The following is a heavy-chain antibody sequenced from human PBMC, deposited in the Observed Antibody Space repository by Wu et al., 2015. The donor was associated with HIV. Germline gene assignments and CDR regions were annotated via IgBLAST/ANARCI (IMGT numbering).Heavy chain of an antibody. J-gene: IGHJ3*02. V-gene: IGHV1-2*02. CDR3: ARDQGSGWNDALHI. CDR1: GYTFTSYD. D-gene: IGHD6-19*01. CDR2: INPNSGDT. Sequence: QEQLVQSGAEVMKPGASLKVSCKASGYTFTSYDINWVRQATGQGLEWMGWINPNSGDTNYAQKFQGRVTMTRDTSISTAHMELRRLRSDDTAVYYCARDQGSGWNDALHIVGQGDNGHRLF.